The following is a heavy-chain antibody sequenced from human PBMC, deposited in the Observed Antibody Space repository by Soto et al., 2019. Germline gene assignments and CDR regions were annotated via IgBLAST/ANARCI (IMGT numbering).Heavy chain of an antibody. V-gene: IGHV3-53*01. CDR3: ARAFGDRIYYFDY. CDR1: GFTVRDNF. D-gene: IGHD3-10*01. J-gene: IGHJ4*02. CDR2: IYASGIT. Sequence: PGGSLRLSCAASGFTVRDNFMSWVRQAPGKGLEWVSVIYASGITYYADSVKGRFTISRDNSKNTLYLQMNSLRAEDTAVYYCARAFGDRIYYFDYWGQGTLVTVSS.